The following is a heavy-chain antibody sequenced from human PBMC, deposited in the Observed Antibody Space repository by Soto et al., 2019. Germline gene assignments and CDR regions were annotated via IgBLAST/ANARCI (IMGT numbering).Heavy chain of an antibody. CDR2: IYYSGST. Sequence: LSLTCTVSGGSISSGGYYWSWIRQHPGKGLEWIGYIYYSGSTYYNPSLKSRVTISVDTSKNQFSLKLSSVTAADTAVYYCALGHDSSGYAFDIWGQGTMVTVS. D-gene: IGHD3-22*01. J-gene: IGHJ3*02. CDR1: GGSISSGGYY. V-gene: IGHV4-31*03. CDR3: ALGHDSSGYAFDI.